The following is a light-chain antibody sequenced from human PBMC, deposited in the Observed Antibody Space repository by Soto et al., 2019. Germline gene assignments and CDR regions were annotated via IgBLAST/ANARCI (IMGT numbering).Light chain of an antibody. Sequence: ETVLTQVPATLSLSPGERATLSCRASQSVSSYLAWYQQKPGQAPRLLIYDASNMATGIPARFSGSASGTDFTLTISSLEPEDFAVYYCQQRNTWPLTFGGGTKVEIK. J-gene: IGKJ4*01. CDR3: QQRNTWPLT. CDR2: DAS. CDR1: QSVSSY. V-gene: IGKV3-11*01.